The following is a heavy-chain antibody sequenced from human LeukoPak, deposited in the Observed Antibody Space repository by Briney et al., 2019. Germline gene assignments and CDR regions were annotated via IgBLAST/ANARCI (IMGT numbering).Heavy chain of an antibody. V-gene: IGHV2-5*02. CDR1: GFSLSTSGVG. CDR2: IYWDDDK. CDR3: ARRLRHDAFDI. J-gene: IGHJ3*02. Sequence: SGPTLVNPPQTLTLTCTFSGFSLSTSGVGVGWIRQPPGKALEWLAPIYWDDDKRYSPSLKSRLTITKDTSKNQVVLTMTNMDPVDTATYYCARRLRHDAFDIWGQGTMVTVSS.